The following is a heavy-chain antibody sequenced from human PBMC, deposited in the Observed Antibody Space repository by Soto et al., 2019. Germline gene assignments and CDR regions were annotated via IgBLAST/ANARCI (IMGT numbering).Heavy chain of an antibody. J-gene: IGHJ5*02. CDR1: GGSISSYY. CDR2: IYYSGST. CDR3: ARGAFWSGPS. D-gene: IGHD3-3*01. Sequence: SETLPLTCTVSGGSISSYYWSWIRQPPGKGLEWIGYIYYSGSTNYNPSLKSRVTISVDTSKNQFSLKLSSVTAADTAVYYCARGAFWSGPSWGQGTLVTVSS. V-gene: IGHV4-59*01.